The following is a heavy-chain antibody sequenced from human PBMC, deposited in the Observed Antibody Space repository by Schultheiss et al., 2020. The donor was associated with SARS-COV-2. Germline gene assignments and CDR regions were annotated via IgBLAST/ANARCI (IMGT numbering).Heavy chain of an antibody. CDR1: GFTFSSYA. CDR2: ISYDGSNK. CDR3: ARDLSLYYYGMDV. V-gene: IGHV3-30*07. Sequence: GESLKISCAASGFTFSSYAMHWVRQAPGKGLEWVAVISYDGSNKYYADSVKGRFTISRDNAKNSLYLQMNSLRAEDTAVYYCARDLSLYYYGMDVWGQGTTVTVSS. J-gene: IGHJ6*02.